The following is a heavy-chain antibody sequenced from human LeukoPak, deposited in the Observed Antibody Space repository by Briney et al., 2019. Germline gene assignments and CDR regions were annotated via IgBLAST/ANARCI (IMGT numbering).Heavy chain of an antibody. CDR1: GYTLTELS. CDR3: ARGVLLWFGELPPYYYYYMDV. Sequence: ASVKVSCKVSGYTLTELSMHWVRQAPGKGLEWMGGFDPEDGETIYAQKFQGRVTMTTDTSTSTAYMELRSLRSDDTAVYYCARGVLLWFGELPPYYYYYMDVWGKGTTVTISS. CDR2: FDPEDGET. J-gene: IGHJ6*03. D-gene: IGHD3-10*01. V-gene: IGHV1-24*01.